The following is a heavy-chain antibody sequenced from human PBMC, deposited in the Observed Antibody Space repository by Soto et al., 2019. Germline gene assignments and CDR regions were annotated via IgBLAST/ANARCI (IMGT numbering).Heavy chain of an antibody. Sequence: QVQLVQSGAEVKKPGSSVKVSCKASGGTFSSYTISWVRQAPGQGLEWMGRIIPILGIANYAQKFQGRVTITADKSTSTAYMELSSLRSEDTAVYYCVRGEEQLGHYYYYGMDVWGQGTTVTVSS. D-gene: IGHD6-13*01. J-gene: IGHJ6*02. CDR3: VRGEEQLGHYYYYGMDV. V-gene: IGHV1-69*02. CDR2: IIPILGIA. CDR1: GGTFSSYT.